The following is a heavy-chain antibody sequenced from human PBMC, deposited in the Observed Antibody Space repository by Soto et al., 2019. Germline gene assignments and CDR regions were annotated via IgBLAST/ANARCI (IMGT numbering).Heavy chain of an antibody. J-gene: IGHJ4*02. CDR1: GFSLSTSGVG. CDR3: AHLFKPVSYVMTFDY. D-gene: IGHD5-18*01. V-gene: IGHV2-5*02. CDR2: IYWDADK. Sequence: QITLKESGPTLVKPTQTLTLTCTFSGFSLSTSGVGVGWIRQPPGKALEWLALIYWDADKRSSPSLKRRLTITKDPSKNQVVLTMTNMDPVDTATYYCAHLFKPVSYVMTFDYWAREPWSPSPQ.